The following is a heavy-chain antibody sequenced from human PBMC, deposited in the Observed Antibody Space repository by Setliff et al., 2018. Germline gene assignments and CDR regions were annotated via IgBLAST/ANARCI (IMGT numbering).Heavy chain of an antibody. J-gene: IGHJ4*02. CDR1: GFTFSAYG. Sequence: PGGSLRLSCAASGFTFSAYGMSWVRQAPGKGLEWVSAISGSGGSTYYADSVKGRFTISRDNSKNTLYLQMNSLRAEDSAVYYCARRGTTAFDFWGLGTLVTVSS. CDR2: ISGSGGST. D-gene: IGHD4-4*01. CDR3: ARRGTTAFDF. V-gene: IGHV3-23*01.